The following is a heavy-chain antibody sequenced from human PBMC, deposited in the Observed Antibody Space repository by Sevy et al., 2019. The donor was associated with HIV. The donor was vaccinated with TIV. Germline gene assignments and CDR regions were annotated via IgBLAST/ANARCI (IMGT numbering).Heavy chain of an antibody. J-gene: IGHJ4*02. CDR2: IYYNGNI. CDR1: GGSITSLY. Sequence: SETLSLTCTVSGGSITSLYWNWIRQPPGKGLEWIANIYYNGNINYNPSLKSRVTLTLDTSKNQFPLRLSSVTAADTAMYYCAGENAWGRGYSWGQGTLVTVSS. D-gene: IGHD1-26*01. CDR3: AGENAWGRGYS. V-gene: IGHV4-59*08.